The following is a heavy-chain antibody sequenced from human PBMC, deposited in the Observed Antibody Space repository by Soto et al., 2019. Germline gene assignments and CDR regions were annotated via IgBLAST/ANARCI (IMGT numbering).Heavy chain of an antibody. D-gene: IGHD6-25*01. CDR1: GTIFSSYT. V-gene: IGHV1-69*08. Sequence: QVQLVQSGAEVKKPGSSVRVSCKASGTIFSSYTISWVRQAPGKGLEWMERIIPILGETNSAQKLKDTVTLTADKSTNTVYMELTSLRLEDTPVYYCAGGLGGRIDDWGQGTTFTGFS. CDR3: AGGLGGRIDD. CDR2: IIPILGET. J-gene: IGHJ4*01.